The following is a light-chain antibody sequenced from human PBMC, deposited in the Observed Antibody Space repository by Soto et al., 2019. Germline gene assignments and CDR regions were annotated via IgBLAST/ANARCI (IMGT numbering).Light chain of an antibody. CDR3: LVWDSSLP. J-gene: IGLJ2*01. CDR1: NIGEKN. Sequence: SYELTQPLSVSVALGQTARITCGGNNIGEKNVHWYLQKPGQAPVLVIFKDSNRPSGIPERFTGSNSGNTATLSLSRAQAGDEANYYCLVWDSSLPFCGGTKLTVL. V-gene: IGLV3-9*01. CDR2: KDS.